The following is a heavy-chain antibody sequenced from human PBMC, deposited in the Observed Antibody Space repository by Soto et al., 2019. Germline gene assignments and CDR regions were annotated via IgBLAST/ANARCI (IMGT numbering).Heavy chain of an antibody. D-gene: IGHD6-13*01. CDR2: ISGSGGST. CDR1: GFTFSSYA. Sequence: GGSLRLSCPASGFTFSSYAMSWVRQAPGKGLEWVSGISGSGGSTYYADSVKGRFTISRDNSKNTLYLQMNRLRAEDTAVYYCAKDPSSTWYAYFQHWGQGTLVTVSS. V-gene: IGHV3-23*01. J-gene: IGHJ1*01. CDR3: AKDPSSTWYAYFQH.